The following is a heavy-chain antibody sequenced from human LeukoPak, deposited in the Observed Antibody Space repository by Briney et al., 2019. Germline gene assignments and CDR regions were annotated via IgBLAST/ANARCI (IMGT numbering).Heavy chain of an antibody. J-gene: IGHJ3*02. V-gene: IGHV3-48*03. D-gene: IGHD3-22*01. CDR3: AKEGYYDSSNYYYVDGAFDI. CDR1: GFTFSSYE. CDR2: ISSSGSTT. Sequence: PGGSLRLSCAASGFTFSSYEMNWVRQAPGKGLEWVSYISSSGSTTYYADSVKGRFTISRDNSKNTLYLQMNSLRAEDTAVYYCAKEGYYDSSNYYYVDGAFDIWGQGTMVTVSS.